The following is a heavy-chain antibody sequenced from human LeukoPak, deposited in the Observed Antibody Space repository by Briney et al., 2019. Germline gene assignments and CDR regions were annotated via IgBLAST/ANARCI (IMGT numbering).Heavy chain of an antibody. J-gene: IGHJ3*02. CDR2: IYTSGST. V-gene: IGHV4-4*07. CDR3: ARGLSGTKHYTAFDI. D-gene: IGHD1-26*01. Sequence: SETLSLTCTVSGGSISSYYWSWIRQPAGKGLEWIGRIYTSGSTNYNPSLKSRVTISVDKSKNQFSLKLSSVTAADTAVYYCARGLSGTKHYTAFDIWCQGTMVTVSS. CDR1: GGSISSYY.